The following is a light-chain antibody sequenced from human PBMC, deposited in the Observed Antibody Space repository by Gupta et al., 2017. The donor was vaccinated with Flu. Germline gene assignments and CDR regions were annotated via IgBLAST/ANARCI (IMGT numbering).Light chain of an antibody. CDR1: GGSIASNY. V-gene: IGLV6-57*03. CDR2: EDN. J-gene: IGLJ3*02. CDR3: QSYDSSTQV. Sequence: NFMLTQPHSVSESPGKTVTFSCTRSGGSIASNYVQWYQQRPGSAPTTVIFEDNRRPSGVPDRFSGSIDSSSNSASLTISGLKTDDEADYYCQSYDSSTQVFGGGTKLTVL.